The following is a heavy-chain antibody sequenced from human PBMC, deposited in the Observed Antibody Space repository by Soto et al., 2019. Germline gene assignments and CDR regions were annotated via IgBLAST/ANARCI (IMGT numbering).Heavy chain of an antibody. J-gene: IGHJ4*02. V-gene: IGHV3-33*05. D-gene: IGHD3-16*01. CDR1: GFTFRSYV. CDR2: TSYDGSNI. Sequence: QVQLVESGGGVVQPGTSLRLSCVGSGFTFRSYVIHWVRQAPGKGLEWVALTSYDGSNIFYGDSVKGRFTISRDNSRNTVELKMDSLRLEDTSLYDCARWGTTGGLDVWGQGTLVSVSS. CDR3: ARWGTTGGLDV.